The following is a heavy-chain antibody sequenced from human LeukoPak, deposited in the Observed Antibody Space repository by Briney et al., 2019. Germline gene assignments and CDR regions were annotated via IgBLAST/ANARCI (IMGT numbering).Heavy chain of an antibody. J-gene: IGHJ4*02. CDR1: GFTFNNYW. CDR2: IKHDGREK. CDR3: ARGRGLEY. Sequence: GGSLRLSCAASGFTFNNYWMNWVRQAPGKGLEWVANIKHDGREKYYVDSVKGRFTISRDNARKSVYLQMNSLRAEDTALYYCARGRGLEYWGQGTLVTVSS. V-gene: IGHV3-7*01.